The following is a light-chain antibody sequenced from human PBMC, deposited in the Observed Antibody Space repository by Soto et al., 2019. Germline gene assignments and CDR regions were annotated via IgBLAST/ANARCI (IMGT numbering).Light chain of an antibody. Sequence: DIVMTQSPDSLAVSLGERATINCKSSLSVLYSSNNKNYLAWYQQKPGQPPKLLIYWASTRESGVPDRFSGSGSGTDFTLTISSLQAEDVAVYYCQQYYNTPSYTFGQGTKLEIK. V-gene: IGKV4-1*01. J-gene: IGKJ2*01. CDR2: WAS. CDR1: LSVLYSSNNKNY. CDR3: QQYYNTPSYT.